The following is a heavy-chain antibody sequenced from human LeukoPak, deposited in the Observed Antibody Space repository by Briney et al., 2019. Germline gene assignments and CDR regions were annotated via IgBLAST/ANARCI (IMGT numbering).Heavy chain of an antibody. CDR2: IYYSGST. CDR3: ARTPPKNGFDI. Sequence: SETLSLTCTVSGGSINRGNFYWGWIRQPPGKGLEWIGNIYYSGSTYYNSSLKSRVTISVDTFKNQFSLKLNSVTAADTAVYYCARTPPKNGFDIWGQGTMVTVSS. CDR1: GGSINRGNFY. J-gene: IGHJ3*02. V-gene: IGHV4-39*01.